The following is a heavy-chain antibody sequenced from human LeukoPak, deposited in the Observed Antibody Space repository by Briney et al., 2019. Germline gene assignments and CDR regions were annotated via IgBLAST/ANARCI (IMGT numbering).Heavy chain of an antibody. J-gene: IGHJ4*02. CDR2: IWYDGSNK. CDR1: GFTFSHYP. CDR3: SKGGSSWSRWDY. D-gene: IGHD6-13*01. V-gene: IGHV3-33*08. Sequence: GGSLRLSCAASGFTFSHYPMHWVRQAPGKGLEWVAVIWYDGSNKYYADSVKGRFTISRDNSKNALYLQMNSPRAEDTAVYFCSKGGSSWSRWDYWGQGTLVTVSS.